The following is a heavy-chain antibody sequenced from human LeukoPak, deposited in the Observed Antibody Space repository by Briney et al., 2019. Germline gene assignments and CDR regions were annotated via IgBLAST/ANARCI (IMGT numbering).Heavy chain of an antibody. CDR3: ARGQGTIFGVVILDY. J-gene: IGHJ4*02. CDR2: MNPNSGNT. CDR1: GYTFTSYD. Sequence: AASVTVPCTASGYTFTSYDINWVRQATGQGLEWVGWMNPNSGNTGYAQKFQGRVTMTRNTSISTAYMELSSLRSEDTAVYYCARGQGTIFGVVILDYWGQGTLVTVSS. V-gene: IGHV1-8*01. D-gene: IGHD3-3*01.